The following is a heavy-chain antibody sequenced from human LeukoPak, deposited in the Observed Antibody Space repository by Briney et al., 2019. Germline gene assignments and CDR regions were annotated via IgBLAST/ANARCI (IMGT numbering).Heavy chain of an antibody. CDR2: IYYSGST. Sequence: SQTLSLTCTVSGGSISSGGYYWSWIRQHPGKGLEWIGYIYYSGSTYYNPSLKSRVTISVDTSKNQFSLQLSSVTAADTAVYYCASTFMTTVQFDYWGQGTLVTVSS. CDR3: ASTFMTTVQFDY. CDR1: GGSISSGGYY. V-gene: IGHV4-31*03. J-gene: IGHJ4*02. D-gene: IGHD4-17*01.